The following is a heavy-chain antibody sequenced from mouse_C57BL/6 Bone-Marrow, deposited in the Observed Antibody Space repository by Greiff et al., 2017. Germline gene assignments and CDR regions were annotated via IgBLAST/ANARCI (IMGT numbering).Heavy chain of an antibody. Sequence: EVQLQESGGGLVQPGGSLSLSCAASGFTFTDYYMSWVRQPPGQALEWLGFIRNTANGYTTEYSASVKGRFTISRDNSQSILYLQMNALRAEDSATYYCARWGFAYWGQGTLVTVSA. V-gene: IGHV7-3*01. CDR3: ARWGFAY. CDR2: IRNTANGYTT. CDR1: GFTFTDYY. J-gene: IGHJ3*01.